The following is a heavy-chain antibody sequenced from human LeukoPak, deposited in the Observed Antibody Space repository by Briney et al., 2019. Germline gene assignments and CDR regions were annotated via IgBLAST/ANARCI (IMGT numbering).Heavy chain of an antibody. J-gene: IGHJ5*02. D-gene: IGHD3-22*01. CDR2: INPNSGGT. V-gene: IGHV1-2*06. CDR3: ARGGRTYYYDSSGISGGWFDP. CDR1: GYTFTGYY. Sequence: ASVKVSCKASGYTFTGYYMHWVRQAPGQGLEWMGRINPNSGGTNYAQKFQGRVTMTRDTSISTAYMELSRLRSDYMAVYYCARGGRTYYYDSSGISGGWFDPWGQGTLVTVSS.